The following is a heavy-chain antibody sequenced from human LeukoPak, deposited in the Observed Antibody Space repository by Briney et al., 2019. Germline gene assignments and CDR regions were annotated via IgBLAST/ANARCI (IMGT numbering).Heavy chain of an antibody. CDR1: GFAFSNYA. Sequence: GGSLRLSCAASGFAFSNYAMNWVRQAPGKGLEWVSIISSSGDTTYYTDSVKGHFTISRDNSKNTLYLQVNSLRAEDTAIYHCAKDRLTDGYYDIDSWGQGTLVAVSS. D-gene: IGHD3-22*01. CDR2: ISSSGDTT. V-gene: IGHV3-23*01. CDR3: AKDRLTDGYYDIDS. J-gene: IGHJ4*02.